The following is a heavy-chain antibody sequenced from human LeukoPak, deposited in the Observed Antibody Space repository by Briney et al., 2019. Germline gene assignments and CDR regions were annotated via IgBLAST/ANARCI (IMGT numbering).Heavy chain of an antibody. D-gene: IGHD6-6*01. CDR2: IYSDGSNT. J-gene: IGHJ4*02. V-gene: IGHV3-74*01. Sequence: PGGSLRLSCAASGFTFSDYWMHWVRQAPGKGLVWVSRIYSDGSNTNYADSVKGRFTISRDNAKNTLYLQMNSLRAEDTAVYYCAKADLPYSSPYYFDYWGQGTLVTVSS. CDR1: GFTFSDYW. CDR3: AKADLPYSSPYYFDY.